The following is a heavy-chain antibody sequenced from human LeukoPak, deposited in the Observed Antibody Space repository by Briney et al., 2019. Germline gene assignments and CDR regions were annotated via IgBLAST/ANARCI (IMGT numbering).Heavy chain of an antibody. CDR2: ISYDGSNK. Sequence: TGGSLRLSCAASGFTFSSYAMHWVRQAPGKGLEWVAVISYDGSNKYYADSVKGRFTISRDNSKNTLYLQMNSLRAEDTAVYYCAKGRVRGAAGYYGMDVWGQGTTVTVSS. CDR1: GFTFSSYA. CDR3: AKGRVRGAAGYYGMDV. J-gene: IGHJ6*02. V-gene: IGHV3-30*18. D-gene: IGHD3-10*01.